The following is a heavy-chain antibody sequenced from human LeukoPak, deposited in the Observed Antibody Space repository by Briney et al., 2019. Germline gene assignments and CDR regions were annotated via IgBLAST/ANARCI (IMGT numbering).Heavy chain of an antibody. CDR3: ARNYGHNSKYFDF. J-gene: IGHJ4*02. Sequence: ASLKVSCKASRYTFSDYFIHWVRHAPGQGLAWMGWIIPEGGDTHYAQRFQGGVTITRATSISPAYMELTSLSSDAPPVYYCARNYGHNSKYFDFWGQGNLVTVSS. D-gene: IGHD4-17*01. CDR1: RYTFSDYF. V-gene: IGHV1-2*02. CDR2: IIPEGGDT.